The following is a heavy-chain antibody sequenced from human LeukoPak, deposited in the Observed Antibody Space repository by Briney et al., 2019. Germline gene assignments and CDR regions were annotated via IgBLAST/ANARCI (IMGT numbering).Heavy chain of an antibody. V-gene: IGHV1-18*01. CDR1: GYTFTSYG. CDR2: IRAYNGNT. D-gene: IGHD3-22*01. J-gene: IGHJ5*02. Sequence: ASVKVSCKASGYTFTSYGISWVRQAPGQGLEWMGWIRAYNGNTNYAQKLQGRGTMTTDTSTSTAYMELGSLRSDDTAVYYCARFADYYDSSYWFAPWGQGTLVTVSS. CDR3: ARFADYYDSSYWFAP.